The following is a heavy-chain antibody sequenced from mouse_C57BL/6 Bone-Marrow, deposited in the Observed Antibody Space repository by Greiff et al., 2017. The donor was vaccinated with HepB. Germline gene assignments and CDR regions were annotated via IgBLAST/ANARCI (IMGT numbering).Heavy chain of an antibody. D-gene: IGHD4-1*02. J-gene: IGHJ4*01. V-gene: IGHV1-81*01. CDR3: ARSPTGVLYAMDY. Sequence: QVQLQQPGAELARPGASVKLSCKASGYTFTSYGMSWVKQRTGQGLEWIGEIYPISGNTDYNEKFKGKATLTADKSSSTAYMELRSLTSEDSAVYLGARSPTGVLYAMDYWGQGTSVTVSS. CDR1: GYTFTSYG. CDR2: IYPISGNT.